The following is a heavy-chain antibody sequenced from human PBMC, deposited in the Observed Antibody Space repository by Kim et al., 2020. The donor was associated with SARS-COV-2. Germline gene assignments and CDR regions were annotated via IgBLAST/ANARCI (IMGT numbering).Heavy chain of an antibody. D-gene: IGHD3-22*01. CDR2: IKQDGSEK. Sequence: GGSLRLSCAASGFTFSSYWMSWVRQAPGKGLEWVANIKQDGSEKYYVDSVKGRFTISRDNAKNSLYLQMNSLRAEDTAVYYCVKESHSSGYYYGWFDPCGQGTLVTVSP. CDR3: VKESHSSGYYYGWFDP. V-gene: IGHV3-7*01. CDR1: GFTFSSYW. J-gene: IGHJ5*02.